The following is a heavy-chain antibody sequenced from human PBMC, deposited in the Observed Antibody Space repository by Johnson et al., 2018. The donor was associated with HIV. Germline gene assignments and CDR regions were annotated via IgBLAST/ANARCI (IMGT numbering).Heavy chain of an antibody. Sequence: QVQLVESGGGLVKPGGSLRLSCAASGFIFSDYYMSWIRQAPGKGLEWVAVISYDGSNKYYADSVKGRFTISRDNSKNTLYLQMNSLRAEDTAVYYCARDREYGLAWGWALDIWGQGTTVTVSS. CDR1: GFIFSDYY. CDR2: ISYDGSNK. V-gene: IGHV3-30*03. CDR3: ARDREYGLAWGWALDI. J-gene: IGHJ3*02. D-gene: IGHD6-19*01.